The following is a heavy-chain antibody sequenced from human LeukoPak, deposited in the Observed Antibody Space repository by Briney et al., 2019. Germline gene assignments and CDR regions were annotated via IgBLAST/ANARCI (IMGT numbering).Heavy chain of an antibody. J-gene: IGHJ6*03. CDR2: ISANAVST. Sequence: GGPLRLPCADSRHPYSSYTMNWVRQAPGKALEWVTEISANAVSTYYADSVKGRFTISRDNSKNTLYLHMDRLGTEDTAVYYCASMPSTEIYYFYYMDVWGKGTTVTVSS. V-gene: IGHV3-23*01. CDR3: ASMPSTEIYYFYYMDV. D-gene: IGHD2-2*01. CDR1: RHPYSSYT.